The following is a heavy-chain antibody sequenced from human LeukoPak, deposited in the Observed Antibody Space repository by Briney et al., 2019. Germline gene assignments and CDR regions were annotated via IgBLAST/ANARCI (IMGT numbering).Heavy chain of an antibody. D-gene: IGHD1-26*01. J-gene: IGHJ4*02. CDR2: INPSDGST. V-gene: IGHV1-46*01. CDR3: TRPKDSGSHLFLFDY. Sequence: GASVKVSCKASGYTLTSYYMHWVRQAPGQGLEWMGIINPSDGSTNYAQKFQGRVTMTRDRSRSTVYLELSSLRSEDTAVYYCTRPKDSGSHLFLFDYWGQGTLVTVSS. CDR1: GYTLTSYY.